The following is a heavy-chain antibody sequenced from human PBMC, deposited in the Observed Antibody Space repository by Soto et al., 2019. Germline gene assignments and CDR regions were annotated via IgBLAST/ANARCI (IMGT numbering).Heavy chain of an antibody. CDR3: AKTIGYCSSTSCPNLPTYYYGMDV. CDR1: GFTFSSYA. Sequence: GGSLRLSCAASGFTFSSYAMSWVRQAPGKGLEWVSAISGSGGSTYYADSVKGRFTISRDNSKNTLYLQMNSLRAEDTAVYYCAKTIGYCSSTSCPNLPTYYYGMDVWGQGTTVTVSS. D-gene: IGHD2-2*01. CDR2: ISGSGGST. V-gene: IGHV3-23*01. J-gene: IGHJ6*02.